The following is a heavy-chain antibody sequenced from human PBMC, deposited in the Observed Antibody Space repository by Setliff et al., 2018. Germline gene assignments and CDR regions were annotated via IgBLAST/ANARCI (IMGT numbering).Heavy chain of an antibody. D-gene: IGHD2-15*01. CDR2: IYYSGNSNYDT. V-gene: IGHV4-61*01. J-gene: IGHJ4*02. Sequence: SETLSLTCTVSGGSISSGSYYWNRIRQPPGKGLEWIGYIYYSGNSNYDTNYNPSLKSRVTILSDTSKNQFSLILSSVTAADTAVYYCASERESASRQTYFDSWGQGTLVTVSS. CDR1: GGSISSGSYY. CDR3: ASERESASRQTYFDS.